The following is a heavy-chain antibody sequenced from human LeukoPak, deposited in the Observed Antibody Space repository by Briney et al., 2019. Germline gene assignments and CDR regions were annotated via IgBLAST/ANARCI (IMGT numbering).Heavy chain of an antibody. J-gene: IGHJ4*02. CDR3: AREYYYDSSGYYLVY. D-gene: IGHD3-22*01. Sequence: GGSLRLSCAASGFTSSSYSMNWVRQAPGKGLEWVSSISSSSSYIYYADSVKGRFTISRDNAKNSLYLQMNSLRAEDTAVYYCAREYYYDSSGYYLVYWGQGTLVTVSS. V-gene: IGHV3-21*01. CDR2: ISSSSSYI. CDR1: GFTSSSYS.